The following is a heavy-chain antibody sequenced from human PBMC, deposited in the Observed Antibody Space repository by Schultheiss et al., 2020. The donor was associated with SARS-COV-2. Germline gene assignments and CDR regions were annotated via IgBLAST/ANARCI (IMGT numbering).Heavy chain of an antibody. Sequence: GGSLRLSCAASGFTFSRYWMSWVRQAPGKGLEWVVVIWYDGSNKYYADSVKGRFTISRDNSKNTLYLQMNSLRAEDTAVYYCARDPAPVVAATNDAFDIWGQGTMVTVSS. CDR2: IWYDGSNK. D-gene: IGHD2-15*01. J-gene: IGHJ3*02. CDR1: GFTFSRYW. V-gene: IGHV3-33*07. CDR3: ARDPAPVVAATNDAFDI.